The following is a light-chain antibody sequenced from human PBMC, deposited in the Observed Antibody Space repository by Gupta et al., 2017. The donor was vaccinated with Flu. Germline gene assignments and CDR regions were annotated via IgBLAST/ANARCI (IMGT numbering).Light chain of an antibody. Sequence: ALGQTATITCGGDTLGGRSVHWHHQKPGQAPVLVSYADTKRPSGIPERFSGSSSGKTATLTITGAQAGDEGDFYCLIWDNYRYVCGTGTK. CDR1: TLGGRS. V-gene: IGLV3-9*01. CDR2: ADT. CDR3: LIWDNYRYV. J-gene: IGLJ1*01.